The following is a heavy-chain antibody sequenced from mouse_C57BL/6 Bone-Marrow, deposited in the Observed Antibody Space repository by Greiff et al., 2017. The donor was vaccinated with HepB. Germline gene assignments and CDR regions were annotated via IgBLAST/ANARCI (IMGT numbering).Heavy chain of an antibody. J-gene: IGHJ4*01. CDR3: ARNYDYEGAMDY. V-gene: IGHV1-64*01. CDR2: IHPNSGST. CDR1: GYTFTSYW. Sequence: QVQLQQPGAELVKPGASVKLSCKASGYTFTSYWMHWVKQRPGQGLEWIGMIHPNSGSTNYNEKFKGKATLTADKSSSTAYMQFSSLTSEDSAIYYCARNYDYEGAMDYWGQGTSVTVSS. D-gene: IGHD2-4*01.